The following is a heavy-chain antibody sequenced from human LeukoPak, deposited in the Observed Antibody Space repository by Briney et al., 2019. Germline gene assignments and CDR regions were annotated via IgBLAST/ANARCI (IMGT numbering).Heavy chain of an antibody. Sequence: SETLSLTCAVYGGSFSGYYWSWIRQPPGKGLEWIGEINHSGSTNYNPSLKSRVTISVDTSKDQFSLKLSSVTAADTAVYYCARRYDFRRGYFQHWGQGTLVTVSS. CDR2: INHSGST. J-gene: IGHJ1*01. CDR1: GGSFSGYY. CDR3: ARRYDFRRGYFQH. V-gene: IGHV4-34*01. D-gene: IGHD3-3*01.